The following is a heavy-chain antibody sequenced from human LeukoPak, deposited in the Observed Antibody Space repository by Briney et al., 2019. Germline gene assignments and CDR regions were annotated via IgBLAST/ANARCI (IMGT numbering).Heavy chain of an antibody. Sequence: GGSLRLSCVASGFTFSSSWMYRVRQAPGKGLVWASRIGSDGSDTTYADSVKGRFTISGDNAKNTLYLQMNSLSVEDTAMYYCARADSSWANDYWGQGTLVTVSS. D-gene: IGHD6-13*01. V-gene: IGHV3-74*01. CDR3: ARADSSWANDY. J-gene: IGHJ4*02. CDR2: IGSDGSDT. CDR1: GFTFSSSW.